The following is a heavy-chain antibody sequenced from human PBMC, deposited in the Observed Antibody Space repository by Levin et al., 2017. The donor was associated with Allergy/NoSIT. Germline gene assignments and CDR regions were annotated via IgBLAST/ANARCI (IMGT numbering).Heavy chain of an antibody. CDR3: ARALYCSSTNGYPADY. V-gene: IGHV3-7*04. CDR1: TFSFSTYW. CDR2: INQDGSEK. D-gene: IGHD2-2*01. J-gene: IGHJ4*02. Sequence: PGGSLRLSCAASTFSFSTYWMTWVRQAPGKGLQWVASINQDGSEKFYVDSVKGRFTISRDNAKNSLYVQMNSLRAEDTAVYYCARALYCSSTNGYPADYWGQGTLVTVSS.